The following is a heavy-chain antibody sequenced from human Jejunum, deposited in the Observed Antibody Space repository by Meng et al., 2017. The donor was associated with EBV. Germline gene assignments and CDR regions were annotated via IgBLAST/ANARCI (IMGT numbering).Heavy chain of an antibody. CDR1: GGSISDNDW. D-gene: IGHD3-22*01. V-gene: IGHV4-4*03. Sequence: RQEAGPRLGLTPRTLSLPCGVSGGSISDNDWWSWVRQPPGKGLEWLGEIYHGGGTNYNPSLESRVTISVDKSKNQFSLKLNSVTVADTAVYYCAGNGYYALEYWGPGILVTVSS. CDR3: AGNGYYALEY. J-gene: IGHJ4*02. CDR2: IYHGGGT.